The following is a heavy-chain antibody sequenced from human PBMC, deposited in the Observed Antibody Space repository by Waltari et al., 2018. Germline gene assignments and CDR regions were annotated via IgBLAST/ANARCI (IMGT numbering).Heavy chain of an antibody. V-gene: IGHV4-31*03. D-gene: IGHD3-22*01. CDR1: GGSITSGGYY. CDR2: IYYSGST. CDR3: ATTQHYYYDSSGTSFDY. Sequence: QVQLQESGPGLVKPSQTLSLTCTVSGGSITSGGYYWRWNRQPPGKGLEWIGYIYYSGSTYYNPSLKSRVTISVDTSKNQFSLKLSSVTAADTAVYYCATTQHYYYDSSGTSFDYWGQGTLVTVSS. J-gene: IGHJ4*02.